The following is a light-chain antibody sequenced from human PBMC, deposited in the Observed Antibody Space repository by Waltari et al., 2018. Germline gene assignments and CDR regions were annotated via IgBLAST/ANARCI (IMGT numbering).Light chain of an antibody. Sequence: QTVVTPEPSLSVSPGGTVTLTCALSSGSLPTPSYSPWYQQTPGQAPRTLVYKANARSSGVPDRFSGSILGNTAALTITGAQADDESDYYCALYMGSGIWVFGGGTRLTVL. CDR3: ALYMGSGIWV. J-gene: IGLJ3*02. CDR2: KAN. CDR1: SGSLPTPSY. V-gene: IGLV8-61*01.